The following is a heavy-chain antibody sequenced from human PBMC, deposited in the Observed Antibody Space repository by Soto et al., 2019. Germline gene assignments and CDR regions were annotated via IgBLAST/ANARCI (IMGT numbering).Heavy chain of an antibody. V-gene: IGHV4-59*01. J-gene: IGHJ4*02. CDR3: ARVRRANGYYYFDY. CDR2: LYDRGTN. Sequence: QVQLQESGPGLVKPSETLSLTCTVSDASITNYYWAWIRQPPGKGLEWLGYLYDRGTNKYHPSLKSRVTILLDTSKSQFSLQLTSVTAADTAIYFCARVRRANGYYYFDYWGQGTLVTVSS. CDR1: DASITNYY. D-gene: IGHD2-8*01.